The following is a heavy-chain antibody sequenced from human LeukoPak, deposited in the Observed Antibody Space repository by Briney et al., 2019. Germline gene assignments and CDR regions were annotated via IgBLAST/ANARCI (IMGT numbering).Heavy chain of an antibody. J-gene: IGHJ5*02. D-gene: IGHD1-1*01. CDR3: ARDAGGRTQREGWFDP. CDR1: GGTFSGYY. CDR2: INHSGST. Sequence: SETLSLTCAVYGGTFSGYYWSWIRQPPGKGLEWIGEINHSGSTNYNPSLKSRVTISVDTSKNQFSLTLSSVTAADTAIYYCARDAGGRTQREGWFDPWGQGTLVTVSS. V-gene: IGHV4-34*01.